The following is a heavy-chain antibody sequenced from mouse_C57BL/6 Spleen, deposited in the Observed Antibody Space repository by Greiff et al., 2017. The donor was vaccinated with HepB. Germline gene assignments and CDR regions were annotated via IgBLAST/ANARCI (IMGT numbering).Heavy chain of an antibody. V-gene: IGHV5-6*01. J-gene: IGHJ2*01. CDR2: ISSGGSYT. CDR1: GFTFSSYG. Sequence: EVHLVESGGDLVKPGGSLKLSCAASGFTFSSYGMSWVRQTPDKRLEWVATISSGGSYTYYPDSVKGRFTISRDNAKNTLYLQMSSLKSEDTAMYYCARHGGVFDYWGQGTTLTVSS. CDR3: ARHGGVFDY.